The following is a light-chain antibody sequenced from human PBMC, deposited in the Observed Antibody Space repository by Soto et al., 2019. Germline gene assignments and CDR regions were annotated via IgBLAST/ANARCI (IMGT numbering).Light chain of an antibody. CDR2: AAS. J-gene: IGKJ2*01. CDR1: QSVNSN. Sequence: EIVMTQSPATLSVSPGERASLSCRASQSVNSNLACYQQKPGQAPRILIYAASTRATGVPGRFSGSGSRTEFTLTISSLQSEDFAVYYCQQYNKWPYTFGQGTKVDIK. V-gene: IGKV3-15*01. CDR3: QQYNKWPYT.